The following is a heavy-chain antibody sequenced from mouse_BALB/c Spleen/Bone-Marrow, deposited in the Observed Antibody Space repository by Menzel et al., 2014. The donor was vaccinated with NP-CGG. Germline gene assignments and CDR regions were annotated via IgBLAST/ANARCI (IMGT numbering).Heavy chain of an antibody. CDR2: INPDSSTI. V-gene: IGHV4-1*02. CDR1: GFDFSRDW. J-gene: IGHJ3*01. CDR3: ARQYGNCWFAY. Sequence: EVQGVESGGGLVQPGGSLKVSCAASGFDFSRDWMSWARQAPGKGLEWIGEINPDSSTINYTPSLKDKFIISRDNAKNTLYLQMSKVRSEDTALYYCARQYGNCWFAYWGQGTLVTVSA. D-gene: IGHD2-10*02.